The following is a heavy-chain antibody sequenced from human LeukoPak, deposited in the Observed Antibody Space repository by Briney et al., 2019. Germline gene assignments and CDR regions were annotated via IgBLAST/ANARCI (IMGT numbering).Heavy chain of an antibody. CDR1: GGSISSSSYY. J-gene: IGHJ4*02. V-gene: IGHV4-39*01. Sequence: SETLSLTCTVSGGSISSSSYYWGWIRQPPGKGLEWIGSIYYSGSTYYNPSLKSRVTISVDTSKNQFSLKLSSVTAADTAVYYCARHDFYDYVWGSYHSSFDYWGQGTLVTVSS. CDR2: IYYSGST. D-gene: IGHD3-16*02. CDR3: ARHDFYDYVWGSYHSSFDY.